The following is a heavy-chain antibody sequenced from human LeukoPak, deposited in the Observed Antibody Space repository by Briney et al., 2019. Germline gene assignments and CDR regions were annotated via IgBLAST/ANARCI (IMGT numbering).Heavy chain of an antibody. CDR3: ARHPSAVAGKTFDC. D-gene: IGHD6-19*01. J-gene: IGHJ4*02. CDR1: GYTFTSHG. V-gene: IGHV1-18*01. Sequence: ASVKVSCKASGYTFTSHGISWVRQAPGQGLEWMGWISAYNGNTNYAQKLQGRVTMTTDTYTSTAYMELRSLRSDDAAVYYCARHPSAVAGKTFDCWGQETLVTVSS. CDR2: ISAYNGNT.